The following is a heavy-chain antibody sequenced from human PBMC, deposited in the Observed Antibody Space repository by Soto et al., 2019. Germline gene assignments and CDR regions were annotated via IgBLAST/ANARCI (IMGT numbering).Heavy chain of an antibody. CDR2: IYYSGTT. CDR1: GASISTYY. V-gene: IGHV4-59*01. Sequence: TLSLTCTVSGASISTYYWSWIRQPPGKGLEWIGYIYYSGTTNYNPSLKSRVTLSLDTSKSQFSLKLRSVTAADTAVYYCARGQGFLWFDPWGQGSLVTVSS. CDR3: ARGQGFLWFDP. J-gene: IGHJ5*02.